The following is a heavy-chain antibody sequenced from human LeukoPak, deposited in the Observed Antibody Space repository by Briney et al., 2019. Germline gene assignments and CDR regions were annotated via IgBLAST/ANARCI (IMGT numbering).Heavy chain of an antibody. CDR2: IIPILGIA. Sequence: SVKVSCKASGGTFSSYAISWVRQAPGQGLEWMGRIIPILGIANYPQKFQGRVTITADKSTSTAYMELSSLRSEDTAVYYCARGRAAPNYYYGMDVWGQGTTVTVSS. D-gene: IGHD6-6*01. V-gene: IGHV1-69*04. CDR1: GGTFSSYA. J-gene: IGHJ6*02. CDR3: ARGRAAPNYYYGMDV.